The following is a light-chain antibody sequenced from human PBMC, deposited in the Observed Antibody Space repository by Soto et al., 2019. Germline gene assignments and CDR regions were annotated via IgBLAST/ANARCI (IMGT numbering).Light chain of an antibody. Sequence: DIQMTQLPSSLSASVGDRVTITCRASQSLNTNLNWYQQKPGKAPNLLIYAASTLQSGAPSRFSGSGSGTDFTLSISSLQPEDSATYYCQQSYSNPLTFGGGTKVDI. CDR3: QQSYSNPLT. V-gene: IGKV1-39*01. CDR1: QSLNTN. CDR2: AAS. J-gene: IGKJ4*01.